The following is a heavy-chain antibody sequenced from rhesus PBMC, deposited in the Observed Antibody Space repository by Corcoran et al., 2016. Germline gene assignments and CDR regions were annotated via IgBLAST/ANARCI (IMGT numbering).Heavy chain of an antibody. Sequence: QVQLQESGPGLVKPSETLSLTCAVSGGSVSSNSWRWIRQSPGKGLEWIGRISGSGCGADYNPSLKSRVTLATATSKNQFSLRVTSVTAADTALYFCATLVGVPGSLDVWGRGVLVTVSS. CDR1: GGSVSSNS. V-gene: IGHV4-173*01. J-gene: IGHJ5-2*02. CDR3: ATLVGVPGSLDV. D-gene: IGHD2-39*01. CDR2: ISGSGCGA.